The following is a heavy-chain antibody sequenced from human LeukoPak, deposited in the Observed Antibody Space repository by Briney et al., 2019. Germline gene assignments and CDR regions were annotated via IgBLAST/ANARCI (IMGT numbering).Heavy chain of an antibody. CDR2: ISYDGSNK. Sequence: GGSLRLSCAASGFIFNTYVMHWVRQAPGKGLEWVAVISYDGSNKYYADSVKGRFTISRDNSKNTLYLQMNSLRAEDTAVYYCAKDRSSARALVGAYYFDYWGQGTLVTVSS. V-gene: IGHV3-30*19. D-gene: IGHD1-26*01. CDR1: GFIFNTYV. CDR3: AKDRSSARALVGAYYFDY. J-gene: IGHJ4*02.